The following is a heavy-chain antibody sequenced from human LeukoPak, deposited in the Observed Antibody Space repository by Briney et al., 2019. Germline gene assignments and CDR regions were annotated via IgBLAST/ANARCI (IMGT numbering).Heavy chain of an antibody. CDR3: ARHRGVDCSGGSCYEGWFDP. V-gene: IGHV4-61*02. D-gene: IGHD2-15*01. CDR2: IYTSGST. CDR1: GGSISSGSYY. Sequence: PSQTLSLTCTVSGGSISSGSYYWSWIRQPAGKGLEWIGRIYTSGSTNYNPSLKSRVTISVDTSKNQFSLKLSSVTAADTAVYYCARHRGVDCSGGSCYEGWFDPWGQGTLVTVSS. J-gene: IGHJ5*02.